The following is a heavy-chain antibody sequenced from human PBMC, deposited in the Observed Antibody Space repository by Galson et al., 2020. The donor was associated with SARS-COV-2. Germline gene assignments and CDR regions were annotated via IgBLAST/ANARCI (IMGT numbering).Heavy chain of an antibody. J-gene: IGHJ5*02. CDR2: ISYDGSNK. CDR1: GFTFSSYA. V-gene: IGHV3-30*01. D-gene: IGHD4-17*01. CDR3: ARGYGGNYNWFDP. Sequence: GESLKISCAASGFTFSSYAMHWVRLAPGKGLEWVAVISYDGSNKYYADSVKGRFTISRDNSKNTLYLQMNSLRAEDTAVYYCARGYGGNYNWFDPWGQGTLVTVSS.